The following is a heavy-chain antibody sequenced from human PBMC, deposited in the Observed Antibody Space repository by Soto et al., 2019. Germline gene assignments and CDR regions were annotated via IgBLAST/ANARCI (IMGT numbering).Heavy chain of an antibody. CDR1: GGSISSGGYY. CDR2: IYYSGST. D-gene: IGHD4-17*01. Sequence: QVQLQESGPGLVKPSQTLSLTCTVSGGSISSGGYYWSWIRQHPGKGLEWIGYIYYSGSTYYNPSIKSRVTISVDTSKNQFSRKLSSVTAADTAVYYCATTTDQNWFDPWGQGTLVTVSS. V-gene: IGHV4-31*03. CDR3: ATTTDQNWFDP. J-gene: IGHJ5*02.